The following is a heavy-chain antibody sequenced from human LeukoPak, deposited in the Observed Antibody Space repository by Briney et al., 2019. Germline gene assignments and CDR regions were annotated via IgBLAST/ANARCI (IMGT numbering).Heavy chain of an antibody. J-gene: IGHJ4*02. CDR1: GGSFSGYY. V-gene: IGHV4-34*01. CDR2: INHSGST. Sequence: SETLSLTCAVYGGSFSGYYWSWIRQPPGKGLEWIGEINHSGSTNYNPALKSRVTISVDTPKNQFSLKLSSVTAADTAVYYCARARKPLKTGTTSWGQGTLVTVSS. CDR3: ARARKPLKTGTTS. D-gene: IGHD1-1*01.